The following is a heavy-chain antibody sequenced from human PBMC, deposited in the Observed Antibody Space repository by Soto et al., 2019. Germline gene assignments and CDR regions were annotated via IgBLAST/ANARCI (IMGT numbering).Heavy chain of an antibody. Sequence: PGGSLRLSCAASGFTFSSYGMHWVRQAPGKGLEWVAVISYDGSNKYYADSVKGRFTISRDNSKNTLYLQMNSLRAEDTAVYYCAKDNEWRAAAGTPYYYYGMDVWGQGTTVTVSS. CDR3: AKDNEWRAAAGTPYYYYGMDV. V-gene: IGHV3-30*18. CDR1: GFTFSSYG. CDR2: ISYDGSNK. J-gene: IGHJ6*02. D-gene: IGHD6-13*01.